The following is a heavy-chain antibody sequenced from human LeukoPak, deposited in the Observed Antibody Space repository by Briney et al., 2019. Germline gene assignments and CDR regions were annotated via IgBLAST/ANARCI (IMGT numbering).Heavy chain of an antibody. CDR1: GGSISSSSYY. CDR3: ARFGYYDSSGKIY. D-gene: IGHD3-22*01. J-gene: IGHJ4*02. V-gene: IGHV4-39*07. Sequence: SETLSLTCTVSGGSISSSSYYWGWIRQPPGKGLEWIGSIYYSGSTYYNPSLKSRVTISVDTSKNQFSLKLSSVTAADTAVYYCARFGYYDSSGKIYWGQGTLVTVSS. CDR2: IYYSGST.